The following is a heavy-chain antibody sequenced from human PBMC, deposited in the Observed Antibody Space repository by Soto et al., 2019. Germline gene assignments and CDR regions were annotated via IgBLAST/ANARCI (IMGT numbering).Heavy chain of an antibody. J-gene: IGHJ4*02. CDR1: GDTFNFYS. CDR2: VNPILSMS. CDR3: ATSYGSGYRAFDF. D-gene: IGHD3-10*01. Sequence: QVQLVQSGAEVKRPGSSVKVSCKASGDTFNFYSINWVRQAPGLGLEWMGRVNPILSMSNYAQRFQGRVTRTADNSTSTAYMELSGLRCEDTAIYYCATSYGSGYRAFDFWGQGALVTVSS. V-gene: IGHV1-69*04.